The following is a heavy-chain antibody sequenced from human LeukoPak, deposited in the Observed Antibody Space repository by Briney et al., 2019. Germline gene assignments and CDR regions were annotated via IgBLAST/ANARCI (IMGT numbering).Heavy chain of an antibody. V-gene: IGHV3-30-3*01. Sequence: GGSLRLSCAASGFTFSSYAMHWVRQAPGKGLEWVAVISYDGSNKYYADSVKGRFTISGDNSKNTLYLQMNSLRAEDMAVYYCARDFSMVLDYWGQGTLVTVSS. CDR2: ISYDGSNK. D-gene: IGHD3-10*01. CDR3: ARDFSMVLDY. J-gene: IGHJ4*02. CDR1: GFTFSSYA.